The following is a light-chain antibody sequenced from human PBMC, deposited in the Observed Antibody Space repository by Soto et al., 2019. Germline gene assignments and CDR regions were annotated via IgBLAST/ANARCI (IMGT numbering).Light chain of an antibody. J-gene: IGLJ1*01. Sequence: SYELTQPPSVSVAPGKTARITCGGNNIGSKSVHWYQQKPGQAPVLVIYYDSDRPSWIPERFSGSNSGNTATLTISRVEAGDEADYYCQVWDSSSDRSVFGTGTKVTVL. CDR3: QVWDSSSDRSV. CDR1: NIGSKS. CDR2: YDS. V-gene: IGLV3-21*04.